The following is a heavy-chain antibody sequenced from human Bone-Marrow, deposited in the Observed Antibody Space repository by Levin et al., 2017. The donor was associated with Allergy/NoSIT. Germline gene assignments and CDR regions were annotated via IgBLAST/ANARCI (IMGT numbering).Heavy chain of an antibody. CDR1: GFSLSTSGIC. CDR2: IDWDDDK. D-gene: IGHD3-10*01. J-gene: IGHJ6*02. CDR3: ARMRITSSREYSGMDV. Sequence: SGPTLVKPTQTLTLTCTFSGFSLSTSGICVSWIRQPPGKALEWLARIDWDDDKHYSTSLKTRLTISKDTSKNQVVLTMTTMGPLDTATYYCARMRITSSREYSGMDVWGRGTTVTVSS. V-gene: IGHV2-70*11.